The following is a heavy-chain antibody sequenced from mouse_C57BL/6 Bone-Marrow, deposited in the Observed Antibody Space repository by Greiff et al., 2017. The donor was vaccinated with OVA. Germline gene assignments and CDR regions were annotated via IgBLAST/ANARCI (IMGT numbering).Heavy chain of an antibody. CDR3: ARLGYYGSIFDY. V-gene: IGHV1-12*01. Sequence: QVQLQQPGTELVKPGASVKLSCKASGYTFTSYNMHWVKQTPRQGLEWIGAIYPGNGDTSYNQKFKGKATLTVDKSSSTAYMQLSSLTSEDSAVYFCARLGYYGSIFDYWGQGTTLTVSS. CDR2: IYPGNGDT. D-gene: IGHD1-1*01. J-gene: IGHJ2*01. CDR1: GYTFTSYN.